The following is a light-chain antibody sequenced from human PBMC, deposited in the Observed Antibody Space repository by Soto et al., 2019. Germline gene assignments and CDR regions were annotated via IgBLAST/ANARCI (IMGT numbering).Light chain of an antibody. CDR1: SSNLGAGYD. Sequence: QSVLTQPPSVSEAPGQRVTISCTGNSSNLGAGYDVHWYQQLPGAAPKLVIFGNRNRPSGVHERFSGSKSGTSASLAITGLQAEDEADYYCQASDYSLPASVFGGGTKLTVL. CDR2: GNR. V-gene: IGLV1-40*01. J-gene: IGLJ3*02. CDR3: QASDYSLPASV.